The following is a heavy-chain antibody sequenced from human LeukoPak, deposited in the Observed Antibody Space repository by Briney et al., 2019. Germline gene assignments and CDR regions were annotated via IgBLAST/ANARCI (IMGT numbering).Heavy chain of an antibody. V-gene: IGHV4-4*07. Sequence: SETLSLTCTVSGGSISSYYWSWIRQPAGKGLEWIGRIYTSGSTNYNPSLKSRVTMSVDTSKNQFSLKLSSVTAADTAVYYCARDRRGRGWYAFDIWGQGTMVTVSS. CDR3: ARDRRGRGWYAFDI. CDR1: GGSISSYY. J-gene: IGHJ3*02. CDR2: IYTSGST. D-gene: IGHD6-19*01.